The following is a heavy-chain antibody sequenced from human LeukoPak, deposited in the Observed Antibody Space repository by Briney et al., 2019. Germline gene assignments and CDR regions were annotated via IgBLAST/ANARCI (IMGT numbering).Heavy chain of an antibody. J-gene: IGHJ4*02. CDR1: GGSISTYY. Sequence: SETLSLTCIVSGGSISTYYWSWIRQPPGKRLEWLGYIHYSGSTNYNPSLKGRVTISIDTSKNQVSLILYSVTAADTAVYSCARQTRVSSGYPRSYFDSWGQGILVTVSS. V-gene: IGHV4-59*08. CDR2: IHYSGST. CDR3: ARQTRVSSGYPRSYFDS. D-gene: IGHD3-22*01.